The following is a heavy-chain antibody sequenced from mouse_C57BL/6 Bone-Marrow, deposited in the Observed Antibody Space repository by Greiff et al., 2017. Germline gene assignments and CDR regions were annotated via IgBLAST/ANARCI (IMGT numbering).Heavy chain of an antibody. CDR3: ARNRYSWYFDV. J-gene: IGHJ1*03. CDR2: IDPADSYT. CDR1: GYTFTSYW. V-gene: IGHV1-50*01. D-gene: IGHD2-14*01. Sequence: VKLQQPGAELVKPGASVKMSCKASGYTFTSYWMQWVKQRPGQGLEWIGEIDPADSYTNYNQKFKGKATLTVDTSSSTAYMQLSSLTSDDSAVXSCARNRYSWYFDVWGTGTTVTVSS.